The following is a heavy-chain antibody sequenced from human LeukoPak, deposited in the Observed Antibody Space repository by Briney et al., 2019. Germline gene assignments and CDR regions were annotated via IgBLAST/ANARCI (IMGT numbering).Heavy chain of an antibody. Sequence: GRSLRLSCAASGFTFGSYGTHWVRQASGKGLEWVGRIRSKANSYATSSAASVKGRFTISRDDSKNTAYLQMNSLKTEDTAVYYCTRDYGVLFDYWGQGTLVTVSS. V-gene: IGHV3-73*01. CDR3: TRDYGVLFDY. J-gene: IGHJ4*02. D-gene: IGHD4-17*01. CDR2: IRSKANSYAT. CDR1: GFTFGSYG.